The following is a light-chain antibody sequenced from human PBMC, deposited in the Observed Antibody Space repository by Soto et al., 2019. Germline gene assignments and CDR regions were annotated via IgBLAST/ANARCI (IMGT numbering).Light chain of an antibody. Sequence: IVMTQSPDTLSVSPVERATLSCRASQSVSIDLAWYQQTPGQAPRLLIYGASTRATGVPPTFSGSASGTDYTLTISSLEPEDFAVYYCQQRTRWPMTFGQGTRLEIK. CDR2: GAS. J-gene: IGKJ5*01. CDR3: QQRTRWPMT. CDR1: QSVSID. V-gene: IGKV3-15*01.